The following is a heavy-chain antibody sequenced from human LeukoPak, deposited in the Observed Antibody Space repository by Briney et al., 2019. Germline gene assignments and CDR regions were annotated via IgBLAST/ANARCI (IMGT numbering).Heavy chain of an antibody. D-gene: IGHD3-22*01. J-gene: IGHJ4*02. Sequence: GGSLRLSCAASGFTFSSYAMSWVRQAPGKGLEWVSAISGSGGSTYYADSVKGRFTISRDNSKNTLYLQMNSLRAEDTAVYYCVRGKTIVVFDYWGQGTLVTVSS. CDR1: GFTFSSYA. CDR2: ISGSGGST. V-gene: IGHV3-23*01. CDR3: VRGKTIVVFDY.